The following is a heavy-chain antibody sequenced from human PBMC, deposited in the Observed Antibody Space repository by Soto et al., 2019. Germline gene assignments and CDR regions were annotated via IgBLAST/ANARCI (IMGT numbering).Heavy chain of an antibody. J-gene: IGHJ4*02. CDR1: GFTLGDYA. D-gene: IGHD3-10*01. CDR2: IRSKGYGGTI. CDR3: ARGLWFGELFYAYFDY. Sequence: PGGSLRLSCTTSGFTLGDYAMGWFRQAPGKGLEWVGFIRSKGYGGTIEHAASVKGRFTISRDESKGIADLHMNSLKIEDTALYYCARGLWFGELFYAYFDYWGLGTLVTVSS. V-gene: IGHV3-49*03.